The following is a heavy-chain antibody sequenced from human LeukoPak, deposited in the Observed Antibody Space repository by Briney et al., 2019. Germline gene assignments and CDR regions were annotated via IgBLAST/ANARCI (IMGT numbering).Heavy chain of an antibody. J-gene: IGHJ4*02. CDR2: INHSGST. Sequence: SETLSLTCAVYGESFSDYYWTWVRQPPGKGLEWIGEINHSGSTNYNPSLKSRVTISADTSENQFSLKLKSMTAADTAVYYCARRPRSTESDDGPSGLDYWGQGTLVTVSS. D-gene: IGHD2-8*02. CDR1: GESFSDYY. V-gene: IGHV4-34*01. CDR3: ARRPRSTESDDGPSGLDY.